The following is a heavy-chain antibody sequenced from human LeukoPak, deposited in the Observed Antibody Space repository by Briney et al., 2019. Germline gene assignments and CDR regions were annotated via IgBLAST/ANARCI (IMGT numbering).Heavy chain of an antibody. CDR2: ISYDGSNK. D-gene: IGHD3-3*01. J-gene: IGHJ4*02. CDR3: ARDRFLEWLFYY. V-gene: IGHV3-30-3*01. Sequence: GGSLRLSCEASGFTFSGYWMSWVRQAPGKGLEWVAVISYDGSNKYYADSVKGRFTISRDNSKNTLYLQMNSLRAEDTAVYYCARDRFLEWLFYYWGQGTLVTVSS. CDR1: GFTFSGYW.